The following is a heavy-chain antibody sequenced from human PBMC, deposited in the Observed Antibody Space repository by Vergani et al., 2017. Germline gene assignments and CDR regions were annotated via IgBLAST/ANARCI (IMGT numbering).Heavy chain of an antibody. CDR2: INHSGST. CDR3: ARGQAFDI. CDR1: GGSFSGYY. V-gene: IGHV4-34*01. Sequence: QVQLQQWGAGLLKPSETLSLTCAVYGGSFSGYYWSWIRQPPGKGLEWIGEINHSGSTNYNPYLKSRVTISVDTSKNQFSLKLSSVTAADTAVYYCARGQAFDIWGQGTMVTVSS. J-gene: IGHJ3*02.